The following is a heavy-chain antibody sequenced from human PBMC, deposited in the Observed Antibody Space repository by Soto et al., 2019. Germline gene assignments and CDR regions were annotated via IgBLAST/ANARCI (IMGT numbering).Heavy chain of an antibody. Sequence: QVQLVESGGGVVQPGRSLRVSCAASGFTFSNYAMHWVRQAPGKGLEWVAVISYDGSNQFYADSVKGRFTISRDSSKSTLYLQMNNLRDEDTAVYYCARDRVYYYDSSGYYNFDYGGQGTLVTVSS. V-gene: IGHV3-30-3*01. D-gene: IGHD3-22*01. J-gene: IGHJ4*02. CDR2: ISYDGSNQ. CDR3: ARDRVYYYDSSGYYNFDY. CDR1: GFTFSNYA.